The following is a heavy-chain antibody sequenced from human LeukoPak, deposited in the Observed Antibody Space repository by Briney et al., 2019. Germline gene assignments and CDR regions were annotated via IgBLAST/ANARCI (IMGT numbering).Heavy chain of an antibody. D-gene: IGHD6-19*01. Sequence: PGGSLRLSCAASGFTFSSYAMHWARQAPGKGLEWVAVISYDGSNKYYADSVKGRFTISRDNSNNTLYLQMNSLRAEDTAVYYCARVAIGIAVTNWFDPWGQGTLVTVSS. CDR1: GFTFSSYA. CDR3: ARVAIGIAVTNWFDP. J-gene: IGHJ5*02. CDR2: ISYDGSNK. V-gene: IGHV3-30-3*01.